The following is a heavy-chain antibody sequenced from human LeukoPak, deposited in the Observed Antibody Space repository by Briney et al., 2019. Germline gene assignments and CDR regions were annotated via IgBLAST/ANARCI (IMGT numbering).Heavy chain of an antibody. D-gene: IGHD1-26*01. Sequence: ASVKVSCKASGYTFTGYYMHWVRQAPGQGLEWVGWINPNSGGTNYAQKFQGRVTMTRDTSISTAYMELSSLRSDDTAVYYCAREGGPGSGSYVRYYFDCWGQGTLVTVSS. V-gene: IGHV1-2*02. J-gene: IGHJ4*02. CDR3: AREGGPGSGSYVRYYFDC. CDR2: INPNSGGT. CDR1: GYTFTGYY.